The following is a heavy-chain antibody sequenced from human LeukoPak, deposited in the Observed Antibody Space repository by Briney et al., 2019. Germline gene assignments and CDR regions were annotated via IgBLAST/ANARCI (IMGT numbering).Heavy chain of an antibody. Sequence: PSETLSLTCAVSDYSISSGFYWGWIRQPPGKGLEWIGSISHRGSTYYNPSLKSRVTISVDTSNNQFSLKLSSVTAADTAVYYCARSFWSDYYAFDYWGQGTLVTVSS. V-gene: IGHV4-38-2*01. CDR2: ISHRGST. D-gene: IGHD3-3*01. CDR1: DYSISSGFY. J-gene: IGHJ4*02. CDR3: ARSFWSDYYAFDY.